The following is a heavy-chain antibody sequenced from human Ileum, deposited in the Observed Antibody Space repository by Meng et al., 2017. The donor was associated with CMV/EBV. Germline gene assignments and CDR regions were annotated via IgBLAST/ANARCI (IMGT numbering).Heavy chain of an antibody. CDR2: ISRRSSNI. Sequence: SGFTFSSYAMNGDRQSQRKGLEWVASISRRSSNIYYADSLKGRFTISRDNAKNSLFLKMDSLRAEDTAVYYCAREFADAYYHRRFDSWGQGTLVTVSS. CDR3: AREFADAYYHRRFDS. J-gene: IGHJ4*02. D-gene: IGHD5-24*01. CDR1: GFTFSSYA. V-gene: IGHV3-21*01.